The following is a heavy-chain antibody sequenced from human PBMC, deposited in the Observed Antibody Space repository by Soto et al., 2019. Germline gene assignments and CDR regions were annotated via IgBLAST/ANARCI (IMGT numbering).Heavy chain of an antibody. CDR2: IYWDDDK. Sequence: QITLKESGPPLVKPTQTLTLTCTFSGFSLSTSGVGVGWIRQPPGKALEWLALIYWDDDKCYSPSLKSRLTSTKXXYXNXXVLTMTNMDPVDTATYYCAHRRSVVVAASEDYFDYWGQGTLVTVSS. D-gene: IGHD2-15*01. CDR1: GFSLSTSGVG. CDR3: AHRRSVVVAASEDYFDY. J-gene: IGHJ4*02. V-gene: IGHV2-5*02.